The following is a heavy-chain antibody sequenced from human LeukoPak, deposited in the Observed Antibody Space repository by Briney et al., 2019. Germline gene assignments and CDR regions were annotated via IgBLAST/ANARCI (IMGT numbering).Heavy chain of an antibody. V-gene: IGHV3-53*01. D-gene: IGHD6-13*01. CDR1: GFIVSSNY. J-gene: IGHJ4*02. CDR2: IHSGGTI. CDR3: ARLKDVAVAGIGSHDF. Sequence: GGSLRPSCAASGFIVSSNYMSWVRQTPGKGLEWVSVIHSGGTIYYAGSVKGRFTISRDHSRNTVYLQMNNLRAEDTALYYCARLKDVAVAGIGSHDFWGQGTLVTVSS.